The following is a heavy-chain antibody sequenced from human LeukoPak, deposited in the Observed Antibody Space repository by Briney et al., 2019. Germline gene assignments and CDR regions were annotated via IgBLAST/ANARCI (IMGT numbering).Heavy chain of an antibody. CDR3: ARVRGQQLYYYYGMDV. CDR2: ISGSGGST. Sequence: GGSLRLSCAASGFTFSSYAMSWVRQAPGKGLEWVSAISGSGGSTYYADSVKGRFTISRDNSKNTLHLQMNSLRSEDTAVYYCARVRGQQLYYYYGMDVWGQGTTVTVSS. V-gene: IGHV3-23*01. D-gene: IGHD6-13*01. CDR1: GFTFSSYA. J-gene: IGHJ6*02.